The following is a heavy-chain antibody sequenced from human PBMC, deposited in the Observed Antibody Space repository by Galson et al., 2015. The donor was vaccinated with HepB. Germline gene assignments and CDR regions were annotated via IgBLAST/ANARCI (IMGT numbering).Heavy chain of an antibody. D-gene: IGHD3-10*01. CDR1: GYGLNYYA. Sequence: SVKVSCKASGYGLNYYAMHWVRQAPGQSLEWIGWINAGNGNTKYSQKFRDRITIIADTSANTAYMQLSSLRSDDTAVYYCVRGLRGDGSGRWSFSDIWGQAIFDSWGQGTMVTVSS. V-gene: IGHV1-3*01. CDR3: VRGLRGDGSGRWSFSDIWGQAIFDS. J-gene: IGHJ3*02. CDR2: INAGNGNT.